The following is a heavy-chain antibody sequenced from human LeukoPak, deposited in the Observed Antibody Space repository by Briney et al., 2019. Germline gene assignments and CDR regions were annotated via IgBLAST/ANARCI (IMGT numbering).Heavy chain of an antibody. CDR3: ARDLRLVDTAMAIMPGAFDI. CDR2: ISSSSSYI. V-gene: IGHV3-21*01. Sequence: GGSLRLSCAASGFTFSSYSMNWVRQAPGKGLEWVSSISSSSSYIYYADSVKGRFTISRDNAKNTLYLQMNSLRAEDTAVYYCARDLRLVDTAMAIMPGAFDIWGQGTMVTVSS. D-gene: IGHD5-18*01. J-gene: IGHJ3*02. CDR1: GFTFSSYS.